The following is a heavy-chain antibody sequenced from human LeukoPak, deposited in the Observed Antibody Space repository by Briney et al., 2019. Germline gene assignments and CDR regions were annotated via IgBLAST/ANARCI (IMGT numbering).Heavy chain of an antibody. Sequence: GGSLRLSCAASGFIVSNHYMNWGRQAPGKGLEWVSVIYRGGTTYYTDSVKGRFTISRDNSENTLYLQMNRLRAEDTAVYFCARNDDSGRYYYYGMDVWGQGTTVTVSS. CDR1: GFIVSNHY. J-gene: IGHJ6*02. D-gene: IGHD3-10*01. CDR3: ARNDDSGRYYYYGMDV. V-gene: IGHV3-53*01. CDR2: IYRGGTT.